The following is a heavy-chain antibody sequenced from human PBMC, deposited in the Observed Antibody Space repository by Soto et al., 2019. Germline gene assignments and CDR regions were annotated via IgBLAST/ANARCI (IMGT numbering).Heavy chain of an antibody. CDR1: GGSISSYY. V-gene: IGHV4-59*01. CDR3: ARDRDYDILTGFIDYGMDV. Sequence: SETLSLTCTVSGGSISSYYWSWIRQPPGKGLEWIGYIYYSGSTNYNPSLKSRVTISVDTSKNQFSLKLSSVTAADTAVYYCARDRDYDILTGFIDYGMDVWGQGTTVTSP. D-gene: IGHD3-9*01. J-gene: IGHJ6*02. CDR2: IYYSGST.